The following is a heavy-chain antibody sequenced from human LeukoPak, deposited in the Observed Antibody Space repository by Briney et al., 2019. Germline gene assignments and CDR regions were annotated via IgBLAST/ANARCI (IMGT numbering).Heavy chain of an antibody. CDR1: GFTFSDFP. D-gene: IGHD3-22*01. V-gene: IGHV3-30*04. Sequence: GGSLRLSCAASGFTFSDFPMIWVRQAPGKGLEWVAVISYDGSNKYYADSVKGRFTISRDNSKNTLYLQMNSLRAEDTAVYYCAKDPFPYYYDSSGIYLPYFGYWGQGTLVTVSS. CDR3: AKDPFPYYYDSSGIYLPYFGY. J-gene: IGHJ4*02. CDR2: ISYDGSNK.